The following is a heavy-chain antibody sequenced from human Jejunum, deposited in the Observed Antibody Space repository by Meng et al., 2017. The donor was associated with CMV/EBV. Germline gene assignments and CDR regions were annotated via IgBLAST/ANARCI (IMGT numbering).Heavy chain of an antibody. D-gene: IGHD5-24*01. Sequence: SFKASGYTCPNYAIHWVRQAPGQRLECMGWMDAGNGNTKYSQKFQGRVTITRDTSATTAHLELSSLRSEDTAVYYCARVAGWHFDYWGQGTLVTVSS. CDR1: GYTCPNYA. CDR3: ARVAGWHFDY. CDR2: MDAGNGNT. J-gene: IGHJ4*02. V-gene: IGHV1-3*01.